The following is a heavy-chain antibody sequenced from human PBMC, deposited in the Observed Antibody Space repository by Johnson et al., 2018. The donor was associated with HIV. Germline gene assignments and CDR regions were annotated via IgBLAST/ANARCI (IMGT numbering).Heavy chain of an antibody. Sequence: VQLVESGGALVKPGGSLRLSCAASGFTFDDYGMTWVRQAPGKGLEWVSGINWNGISTGYADSVKGRFTISRDNSKNTLYLQMNSLRAEDTAVYYCAKDRLTLDAFDIWGQGTMVTVSS. CDR1: GFTFDDYG. CDR2: INWNGIST. V-gene: IGHV3-20*04. CDR3: AKDRLTLDAFDI. D-gene: IGHD1-14*01. J-gene: IGHJ3*02.